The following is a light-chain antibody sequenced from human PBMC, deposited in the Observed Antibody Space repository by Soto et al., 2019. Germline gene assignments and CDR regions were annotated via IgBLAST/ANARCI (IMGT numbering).Light chain of an antibody. CDR2: GVS. CDR1: SSDVGGYNY. V-gene: IGLV2-14*01. J-gene: IGLJ1*01. Sequence: QSVLTQPASVSGSPGQSITISCTGTSSDVGGYNYVSWYQQHPGKAPKLMIYGVSHRPSGVSIRFSGSKSGNTASLTISGLQAEDEADYYCSSYSMSTSYVFGTGTKVTVL. CDR3: SSYSMSTSYV.